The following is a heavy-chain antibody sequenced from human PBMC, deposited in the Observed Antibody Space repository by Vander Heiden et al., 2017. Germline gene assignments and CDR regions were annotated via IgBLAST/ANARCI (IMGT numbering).Heavy chain of an antibody. CDR1: GYTFTRYY. Sequence: QLQLVQSGAVVKKPGASVKVSCKASGYTFTRYYMHWVRQAPGQGLEWMGIINPSGGSTSYAQKFQGRVTMTRDTSTSTVYMELSSLRSEDTAVYYCARGSGTTYLYYYYGMDVWGQGTTVTVSS. V-gene: IGHV1-46*01. CDR2: INPSGGST. D-gene: IGHD1-1*01. CDR3: ARGSGTTYLYYYYGMDV. J-gene: IGHJ6*02.